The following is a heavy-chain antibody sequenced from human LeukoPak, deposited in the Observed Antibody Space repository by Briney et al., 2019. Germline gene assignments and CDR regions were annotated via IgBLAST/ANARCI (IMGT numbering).Heavy chain of an antibody. CDR1: GYTFISYD. Sequence: ASVRVSCKASGYTFISYDVNWVRQTTGQGLEWMGWLNPKSGNTGYSQKFQGRVTMTRNTSISTAYLEVRSLRPQDTAVYYCTRGVPEGLPDTRRFDPWGQGTLVTVSS. CDR3: TRGVPEGLPDTRRFDP. D-gene: IGHD2-21*02. J-gene: IGHJ5*02. CDR2: LNPKSGNT. V-gene: IGHV1-8*01.